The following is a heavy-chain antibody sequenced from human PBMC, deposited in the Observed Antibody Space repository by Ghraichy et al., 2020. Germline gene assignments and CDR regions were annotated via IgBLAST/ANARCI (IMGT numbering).Heavy chain of an antibody. J-gene: IGHJ4*02. CDR1: GFTFSSYS. CDR3: ARDREGQGIAVD. Sequence: TLSLTCAASGFTFSSYSMNWVRQAPGKGLEWVSSISSSSSYIYYADSVKGRFTISRDNAKNSLYLQMNSLRAEDTAVYYCARDREGQGIAVDWGQGTLVTVSS. D-gene: IGHD6-19*01. V-gene: IGHV3-21*01. CDR2: ISSSSSYI.